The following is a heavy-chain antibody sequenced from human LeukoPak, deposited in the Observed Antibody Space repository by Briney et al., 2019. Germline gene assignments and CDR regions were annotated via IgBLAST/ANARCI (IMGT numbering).Heavy chain of an antibody. CDR3: ARAGGGYNRNFDY. CDR1: GGSISSYY. Sequence: SETLSLTCTVSGGSISSYYWSWIRQPPGKGLEWIGYIYYSGSTNYNPSLKSRVTISVDTSKNQFSLKLSSVTAADTAVYYCARAGGGYNRNFDYWGQGTLVTVSS. J-gene: IGHJ4*02. CDR2: IYYSGST. V-gene: IGHV4-59*01. D-gene: IGHD5-24*01.